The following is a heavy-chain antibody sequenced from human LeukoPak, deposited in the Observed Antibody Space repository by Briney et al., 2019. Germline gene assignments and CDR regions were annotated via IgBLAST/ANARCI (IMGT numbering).Heavy chain of an antibody. J-gene: IGHJ4*02. CDR1: NYNFTNYG. CDR2: IIPILGIA. V-gene: IGHV1-69*04. CDR3: ASSEQLELLFDY. D-gene: IGHD1-1*01. Sequence: ASVKVSCKAANYNFTNYGITWVRQAPGQGLEWMGRIIPILGIANYAQKFQGRVTITTDESTSTAYMELSSLRSEDTAVYYCASSEQLELLFDYWGQGTLVTVSS.